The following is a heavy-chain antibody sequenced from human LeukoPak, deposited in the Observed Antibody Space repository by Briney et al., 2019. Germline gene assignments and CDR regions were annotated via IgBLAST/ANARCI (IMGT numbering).Heavy chain of an antibody. Sequence: TTSETLSLTCTVSGGSISSGGYYWSWIRQHPGKGLEWTGYIYYSGSTYYNPSLKSRVTISVDTSKNQFSLKLSSVTAADTAVYYCARAGGDCSGGSCYSTHFDYWGQGTLVTVSS. CDR3: ARAGGDCSGGSCYSTHFDY. D-gene: IGHD2-15*01. J-gene: IGHJ4*02. CDR2: IYYSGST. V-gene: IGHV4-31*03. CDR1: GGSISSGGYY.